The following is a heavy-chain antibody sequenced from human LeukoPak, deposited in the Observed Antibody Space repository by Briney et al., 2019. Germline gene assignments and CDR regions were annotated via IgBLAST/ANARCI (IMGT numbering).Heavy chain of an antibody. CDR3: ARLKLLWANYFDY. CDR1: GFTFSSYG. CDR2: INQDGSEK. V-gene: IGHV3-7*01. J-gene: IGHJ4*02. D-gene: IGHD2-2*01. Sequence: GGTLRLSCAASGFTFSSYGMSWVRQAPGKGLEWVANINQDGSEKYYVYSVKGRFTISRDNAKNSLYLQMNSLRAEDTAVYYCARLKLLWANYFDYWGQGTLVTVSS.